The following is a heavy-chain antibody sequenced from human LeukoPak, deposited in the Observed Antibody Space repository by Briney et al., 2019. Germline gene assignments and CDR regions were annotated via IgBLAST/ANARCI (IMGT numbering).Heavy chain of an antibody. V-gene: IGHV3-48*01. Sequence: AEGSLRLSCAASGFTFSSYSMNWVRQAPGKGLEWVSYISSSSSTIYYADSVKGRFTISRDNAKNSLYLQMNSLRAEDTAVYYCARVYAFGGVIVIGAFDIWGQGTMVTVSS. CDR1: GFTFSSYS. J-gene: IGHJ3*02. CDR2: ISSSSSTI. D-gene: IGHD3-16*02. CDR3: ARVYAFGGVIVIGAFDI.